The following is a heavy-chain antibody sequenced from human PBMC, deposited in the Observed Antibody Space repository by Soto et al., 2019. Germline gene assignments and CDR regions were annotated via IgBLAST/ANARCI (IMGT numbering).Heavy chain of an antibody. Sequence: EVQLVESGGGLVQPGGSLRLSCAASGFTFSSYWMSWVRQAPGKGLEWVVNIKQDGSEKYYVDSVKGRFTISRDNAKNSLYLQMNGLRGEDTAVYYCAREEADSSADLIDPWGQGTLVTVSS. J-gene: IGHJ5*02. CDR1: GFTFSSYW. CDR3: AREEADSSADLIDP. V-gene: IGHV3-7*01. D-gene: IGHD6-19*01. CDR2: IKQDGSEK.